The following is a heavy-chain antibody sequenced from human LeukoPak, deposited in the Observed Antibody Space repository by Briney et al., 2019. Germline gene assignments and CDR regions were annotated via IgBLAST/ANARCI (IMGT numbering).Heavy chain of an antibody. CDR2: IYYTGIT. CDR1: GGSISSGTHY. Sequence: SETLSLTCTVSGGSISSGTHYYNWIRQRPGTGLEWIGYIYYTGITSYNPSLGSRVTMSVDTSMNQISLKVTSLTAADTAVYYCAASSGVTLGRFWGQGALVTVSS. CDR3: AASSGVTLGRF. D-gene: IGHD3-16*01. J-gene: IGHJ4*02. V-gene: IGHV4-31*03.